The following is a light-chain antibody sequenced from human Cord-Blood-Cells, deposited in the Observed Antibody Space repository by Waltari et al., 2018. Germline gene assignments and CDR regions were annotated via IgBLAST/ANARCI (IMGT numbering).Light chain of an antibody. Sequence: EIVMTQSPATMSVSPGERATISCRASQSVSSNLAWYQQKPGQAPRLLIYGASTRATGIPARFSGSGSGTEFTLTISSLQSEDFAVYYCQQYNNWPPVTFGGGTKVEIK. J-gene: IGKJ4*01. CDR2: GAS. V-gene: IGKV3-15*01. CDR1: QSVSSN. CDR3: QQYNNWPPVT.